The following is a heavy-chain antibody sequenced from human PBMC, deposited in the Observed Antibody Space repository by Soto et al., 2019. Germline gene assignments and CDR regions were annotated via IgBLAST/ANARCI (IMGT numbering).Heavy chain of an antibody. D-gene: IGHD2-8*01. CDR3: ARSQNTKKGHYNYYYGMDV. Sequence: PGGSLRLSCAASGFTFSSYGMHWVRQAPGKGLEWVAVIWYDGSNKYYADSVKGRFTISRDNSKNTLYLQMNSLRAEDTAVYYCARSQNTKKGHYNYYYGMDVWGQGTTVTVYS. CDR1: GFTFSSYG. CDR2: IWYDGSNK. V-gene: IGHV3-33*01. J-gene: IGHJ6*02.